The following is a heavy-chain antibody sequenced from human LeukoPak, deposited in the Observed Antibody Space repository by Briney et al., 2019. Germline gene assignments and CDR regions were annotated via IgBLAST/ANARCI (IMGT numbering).Heavy chain of an antibody. CDR3: ARVTPATLYGMDV. J-gene: IGHJ6*02. Sequence: SETLSLTCTVSGGSISSYYWSWIRQPPGKGLEWIGYIYYSGSTNYNPSLKSRVTISVDTSKNQFSLKLSSVTAADTAVYYCARVTPATLYGMDVWGQGTTVTVS. D-gene: IGHD3-16*01. V-gene: IGHV4-59*01. CDR2: IYYSGST. CDR1: GGSISSYY.